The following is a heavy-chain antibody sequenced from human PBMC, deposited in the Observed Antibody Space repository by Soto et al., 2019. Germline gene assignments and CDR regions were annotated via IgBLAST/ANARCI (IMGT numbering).Heavy chain of an antibody. CDR1: GYTFTSYY. V-gene: IGHV1-46*01. J-gene: IGHJ4*02. CDR3: ARDSSSSAFDY. CDR2: INPSGGST. D-gene: IGHD6-6*01. Sequence: QVHLVQSGAEVEKPGASVRVSCKSSGYTFTSYYMHWVRQAPGQGLEWMGIINPSGGSTTYAQKFQGRLTVTRDTSTSTVYMDLRSLRSEDTAVYYCARDSSSSAFDYCGQGTLVTVSS.